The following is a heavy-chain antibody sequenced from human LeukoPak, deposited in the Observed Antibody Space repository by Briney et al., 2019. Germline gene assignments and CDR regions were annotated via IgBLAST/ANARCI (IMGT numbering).Heavy chain of an antibody. V-gene: IGHV3-74*01. J-gene: IGHJ3*02. CDR1: GFTFSSYA. CDR2: INTDGSST. CDR3: ARDRCSSTSCEEAFDI. D-gene: IGHD2-2*01. Sequence: GGSLRLSCAAPGFTFSSYAMLWVRQAPGKGLVWVSRINTDGSSTSYADSVKGRFTISRDNAKNTLYLQMNSLRAEDTAVYYCARDRCSSTSCEEAFDIWGQGTMVTVSS.